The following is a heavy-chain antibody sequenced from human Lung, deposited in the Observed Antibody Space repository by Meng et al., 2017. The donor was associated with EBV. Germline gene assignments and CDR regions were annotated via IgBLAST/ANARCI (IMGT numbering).Heavy chain of an antibody. V-gene: IGHV4-39*01. CDR3: ARHKRAYGDYVDY. CDR1: AGSISSVSYY. CDR2: SYYSAST. D-gene: IGHD4-17*01. J-gene: IGHJ4*02. Sequence: QTLSPTCPCSAGSISSVSYYCGVFRQPPVTGLELIGSSYYSASTYYNPSLKSRLTISVVTAKNQFSLKLISVTAADTAVYYCARHKRAYGDYVDYWGQGTLVTVSS.